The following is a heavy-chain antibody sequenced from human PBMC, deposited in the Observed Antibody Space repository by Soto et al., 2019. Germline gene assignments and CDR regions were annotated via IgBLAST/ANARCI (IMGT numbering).Heavy chain of an antibody. Sequence: LGESLKISCKGSGYSFTSYWIGWVRQMPGKGLEWMGIIYPGDSGTRYSPSFQGQVTISADKSISTAYLQWSSLKASDTAMYYCARSPGGGYFDWSLYYFDYWGQGTLVTVSS. CDR3: ARSPGGGYFDWSLYYFDY. CDR1: GYSFTSYW. CDR2: IYPGDSGT. J-gene: IGHJ4*02. V-gene: IGHV5-51*01. D-gene: IGHD3-9*01.